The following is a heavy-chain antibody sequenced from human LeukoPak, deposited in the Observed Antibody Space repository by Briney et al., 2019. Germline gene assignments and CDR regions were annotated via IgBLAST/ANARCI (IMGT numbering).Heavy chain of an antibody. CDR2: INPNSGGT. V-gene: IGHV1-2*02. CDR3: ARDMGIAVAGTADFDY. Sequence: ASVKVSCKASGYTFTGYYMHWVRQAPGQGLEWMGWINPNSGGTNYAQKFQGRVTMTRDTSISTAYMELSRLRSDDTAVYYCARDMGIAVAGTADFDYWGQGTLVTVSS. J-gene: IGHJ4*02. CDR1: GYTFTGYY. D-gene: IGHD6-19*01.